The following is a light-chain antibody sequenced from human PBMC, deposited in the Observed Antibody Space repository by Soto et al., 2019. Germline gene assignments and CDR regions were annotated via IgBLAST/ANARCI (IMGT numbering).Light chain of an antibody. Sequence: LTQPASVSGSPGQSITISCTGTSDDVGAYNLVSWYQQHPGQAPKVLIYKVSNRPSGVSNRFSGSKSGNTASLTISGLQAEDDAIYFCSSSTSNSRDIGTGTKVTVL. CDR2: KVS. CDR3: SSSTSNSRD. V-gene: IGLV2-14*03. J-gene: IGLJ1*01. CDR1: SDDVGAYNL.